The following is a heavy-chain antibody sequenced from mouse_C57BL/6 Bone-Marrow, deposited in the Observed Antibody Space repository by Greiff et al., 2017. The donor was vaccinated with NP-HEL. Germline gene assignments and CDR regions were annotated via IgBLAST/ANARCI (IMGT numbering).Heavy chain of an antibody. CDR2: IRSKSNNYAT. CDR1: GFSFNTYA. V-gene: IGHV10-1*01. D-gene: IGHD2-3*01. J-gene: IGHJ2*01. Sequence: EVKLVESGGGLVQPKGSLKLSCAASGFSFNTYAMNWVRQAPGKGLEWVARIRSKSNNYATYYADSVKDRFTISRDDSESMLYLKMNNLKTEDTAMYYCVRQGLLYYFDYWGQGTTLTVSS. CDR3: VRQGLLYYFDY.